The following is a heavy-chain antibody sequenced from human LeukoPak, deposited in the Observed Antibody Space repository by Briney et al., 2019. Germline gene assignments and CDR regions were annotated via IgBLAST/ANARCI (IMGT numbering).Heavy chain of an antibody. D-gene: IGHD1-26*01. Sequence: GGSLRLSCAASGFTFSSYAMTWVRQAPGKGLEWVSAIRGGGGSTYYVDSVKGRFTISRDNSKNPLYPQMNSLRAEDTAAYYCAKVAQEALGSLDYWGQGTLVTVSS. CDR2: IRGGGGST. CDR1: GFTFSSYA. CDR3: AKVAQEALGSLDY. J-gene: IGHJ4*02. V-gene: IGHV3-23*02.